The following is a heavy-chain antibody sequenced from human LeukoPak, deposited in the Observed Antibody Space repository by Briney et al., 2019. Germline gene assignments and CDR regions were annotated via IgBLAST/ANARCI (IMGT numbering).Heavy chain of an antibody. CDR3: ARQGRWGSNSDDY. D-gene: IGHD7-27*01. CDR1: GGSISSSSYY. CDR2: IYYSGST. V-gene: IGHV4-39*01. J-gene: IGHJ4*02. Sequence: SETLSLTCTVSGGSISSSSYYWGWIRQPPGKGLEWIGSIYYSGSTYYNPSLKSRVTISVDTSKNQFSLKLSSVAAADTAVYYCARQGRWGSNSDDYWGQGTLVTVSS.